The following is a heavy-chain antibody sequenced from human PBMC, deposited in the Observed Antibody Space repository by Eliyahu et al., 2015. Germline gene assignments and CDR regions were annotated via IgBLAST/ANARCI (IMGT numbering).Heavy chain of an antibody. V-gene: IGHV1-69*01. CDR2: IIPIFGTT. CDR3: ARNYYDSGSYYMSDY. D-gene: IGHD3-22*01. Sequence: QVQLVQSGTEVKKPGSSVKVSCKASGGTFXSFAISWVRQAPGQGLEWMGGIIPIFGTTNYAQKFQGRVTITADESTGTAYMELSSLRSEDTAVYYCARNYYDSGSYYMSDYWGQGTLVTVSS. CDR1: GGTFXSFA. J-gene: IGHJ4*02.